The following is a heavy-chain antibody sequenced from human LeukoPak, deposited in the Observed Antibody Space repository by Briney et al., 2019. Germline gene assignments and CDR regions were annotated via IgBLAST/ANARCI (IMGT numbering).Heavy chain of an antibody. CDR1: GYTFTSYD. CDR2: MNPNSGNT. D-gene: IGHD1-26*01. J-gene: IGHJ4*02. Sequence: ASVKVSCKASGYTFTSYDINWVRQATGQGLEWMGWMNPNSGNTGYAQKFQGRVTITRNTSISTAYMELSSLRSEDTAVYYCARGSRIVWELRTYYFDYWGQGTLVTVSS. V-gene: IGHV1-8*03. CDR3: ARGSRIVWELRTYYFDY.